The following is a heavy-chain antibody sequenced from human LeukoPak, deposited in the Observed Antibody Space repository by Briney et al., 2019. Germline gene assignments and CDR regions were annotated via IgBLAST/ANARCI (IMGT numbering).Heavy chain of an antibody. Sequence: SETLSLTCAVYGGSFSGYYSSWIRQPPGKGLEWIGEINHSGSTNYNPSLKSRVTISVDTSKNQFSLKLSSVTAADTAVYYCARERIDSSGYYVDYWGQGTLVTVSS. V-gene: IGHV4-34*01. D-gene: IGHD3-22*01. CDR2: INHSGST. J-gene: IGHJ4*02. CDR1: GGSFSGYY. CDR3: ARERIDSSGYYVDY.